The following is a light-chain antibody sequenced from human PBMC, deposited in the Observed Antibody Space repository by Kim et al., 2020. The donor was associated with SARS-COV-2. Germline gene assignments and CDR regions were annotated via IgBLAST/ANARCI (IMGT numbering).Light chain of an antibody. J-gene: IGLJ1*01. V-gene: IGLV3-1*01. CDR3: QAWNSSTSYV. CDR1: KLGEKH. Sequence: VPPGHTSRITCSGKKLGEKHACWYKQKPGQSPVLVIYRDSKRPSGIPERFSGPNSGNTATLTISGTQAMDEADYYCQAWNSSTSYVFATGTKVTVL. CDR2: RDS.